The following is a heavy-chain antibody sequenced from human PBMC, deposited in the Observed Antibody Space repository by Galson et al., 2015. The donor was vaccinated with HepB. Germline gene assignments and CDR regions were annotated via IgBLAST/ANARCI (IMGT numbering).Heavy chain of an antibody. V-gene: IGHV3-23*01. Sequence: SLRLSCAASGFTFNDHYMGWIRQAPGKGLEWISAISGSGGSTYYADSVKGRFTISRDNSKNTLYLQMNSLRAEDTAVYYCAKRRSSGSYYYFDYWGQGTLVTVSS. CDR2: ISGSGGST. CDR3: AKRRSSGSYYYFDY. J-gene: IGHJ4*02. CDR1: GFTFNDHY. D-gene: IGHD1-26*01.